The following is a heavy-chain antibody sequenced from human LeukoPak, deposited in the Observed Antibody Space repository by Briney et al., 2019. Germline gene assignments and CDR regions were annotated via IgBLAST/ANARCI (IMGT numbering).Heavy chain of an antibody. J-gene: IGHJ4*02. CDR1: GYTFIKYA. CDR3: ARGSTSDWPLGY. Sequence: ASVKVSCKASGYTFIKYAIHWVRQAPGQRLEWMGWINAHNGDTKYSQKFQGRVAITRDTSASIVYMELSTLRFGDTAVYYCARGSTSDWPLGYWGRGILVTVSS. V-gene: IGHV1-3*01. D-gene: IGHD2-21*02. CDR2: INAHNGDT.